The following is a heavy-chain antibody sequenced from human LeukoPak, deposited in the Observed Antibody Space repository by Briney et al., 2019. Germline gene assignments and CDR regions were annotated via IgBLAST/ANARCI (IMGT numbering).Heavy chain of an antibody. D-gene: IGHD3-22*01. CDR3: ARQFYESRSPHAKYFQQ. CDR1: GGSISSSSYY. CDR2: IYYSGST. J-gene: IGHJ1*01. V-gene: IGHV4-39*01. Sequence: SETLSLTCSVSGGSISSSSYYWGWIRQAPGWGLEWIANIYYSGSTYYSPSLKSRVTISVDTSKNQFSLKLNSVTAADTAVYYCARQFYESRSPHAKYFQQWGQGTLVTVSS.